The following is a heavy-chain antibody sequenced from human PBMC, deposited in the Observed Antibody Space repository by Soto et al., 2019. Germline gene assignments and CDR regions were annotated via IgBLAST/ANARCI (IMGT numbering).Heavy chain of an antibody. CDR2: MFYSGST. Sequence: QLQLQESGPGLVKPSGTLSLTCTVSGGSISSDRYFWAWIRQPPGKGLEWIGGMFYSGSTYYNPSLKGGGTTSVGMSVDMSKNRFSLKLNSVSAADTAIYFCARADYYDSYSYYFLPSDFDFWGQGTLVTVSS. V-gene: IGHV4-39*01. CDR3: ARADYYDSYSYYFLPSDFDF. D-gene: IGHD3-22*01. CDR1: GGSISSDRYF. J-gene: IGHJ4*02.